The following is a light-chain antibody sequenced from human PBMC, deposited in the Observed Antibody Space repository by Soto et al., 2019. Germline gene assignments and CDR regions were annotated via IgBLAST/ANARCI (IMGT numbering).Light chain of an antibody. CDR1: QSVSSY. Sequence: EIVLTQSPATLSLSPGERATLSCRASQSVSSYLAWYQQKPGQAPRLLIYDASNRAPGIPARFSGSGSGTDCTLTISRLEPEDFAVYYCQQRSNWPTYTFGQGTKLAIK. CDR2: DAS. CDR3: QQRSNWPTYT. V-gene: IGKV3-11*01. J-gene: IGKJ2*01.